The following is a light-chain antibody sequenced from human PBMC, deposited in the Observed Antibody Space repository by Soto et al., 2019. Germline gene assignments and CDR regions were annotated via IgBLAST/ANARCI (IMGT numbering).Light chain of an antibody. Sequence: EIVMTQSPATLSVPPGERATLSCRASQSVSSNLAWYQQKPGQAPRLLIFGASTRATGIPARFSGSGSGTDFTLTISSLEPEDFAIYYCQQRSNWITFGQGTRLEIK. CDR2: GAS. CDR1: QSVSSN. J-gene: IGKJ5*01. CDR3: QQRSNWIT. V-gene: IGKV3-15*01.